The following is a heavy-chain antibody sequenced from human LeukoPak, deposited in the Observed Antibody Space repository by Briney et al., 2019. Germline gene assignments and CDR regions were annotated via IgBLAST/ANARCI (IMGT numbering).Heavy chain of an antibody. CDR3: ARDPRAARPHYFDY. D-gene: IGHD6-6*01. CDR1: GFTFSSYE. J-gene: IGHJ4*02. CDR2: ISSSGSTI. Sequence: GGSLRLSCAASGFTFSSYEMNWVRQAPGKGLEWVSYISSSGSTIYYADSVKGRFTISRDNAKNSLYLQMNSLRAEDTAVYYCARDPRAARPHYFDYWGQGTLVTVSS. V-gene: IGHV3-48*03.